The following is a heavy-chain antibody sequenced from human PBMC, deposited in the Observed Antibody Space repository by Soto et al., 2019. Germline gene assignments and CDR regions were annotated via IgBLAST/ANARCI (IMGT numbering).Heavy chain of an antibody. V-gene: IGHV4-34*01. CDR3: ARDPWAGFHATYYYYYGMDV. Sequence: QVQLQQWGAGLLKPSETLSLTCAVYGGAFSGYYWSWIRQPPGKGLEWIGEINHSGSTNYNPSLNSRVTISVDTSKNQFSLELSSVTAADTAVYYCARDPWAGFHATYYYYYGMDVWGQGTTVTVSS. CDR1: GGAFSGYY. J-gene: IGHJ6*02. CDR2: INHSGST.